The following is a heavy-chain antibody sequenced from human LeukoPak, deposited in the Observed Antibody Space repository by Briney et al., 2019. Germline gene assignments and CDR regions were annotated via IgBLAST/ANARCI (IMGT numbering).Heavy chain of an antibody. CDR1: GGTFSSYA. V-gene: IGHV1-69*13. CDR2: IITIFGTA. J-gene: IGHJ5*02. D-gene: IGHD6-19*01. Sequence: ASVKVSCKASGGTFSSYAISWVRQAPGQGLEWMGGIITIFGTANYAQKFQGRVTITADESTSTAYMELSSLRSEDTAVYYCARDRVGQWLVHYSNWFDPWGQGTLVTVSS. CDR3: ARDRVGQWLVHYSNWFDP.